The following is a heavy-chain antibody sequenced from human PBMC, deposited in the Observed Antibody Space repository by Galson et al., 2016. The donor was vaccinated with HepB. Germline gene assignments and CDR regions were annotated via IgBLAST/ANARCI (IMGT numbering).Heavy chain of an antibody. V-gene: IGHV4-39*01. CDR2: IYHTEST. D-gene: IGHD2-21*01. CDR3: ATGIVVAGKMYYYYMDV. CDR1: GASISGTEYC. J-gene: IGHJ6*03. Sequence: SETLSLTCSVSGASISGTEYCWGWIRQPPGRGLEWIGSIYHTESTYYNPSLESRVTMFMDTAKDQFSLRLSSVAAADTAVYYCATGIVVAGKMYYYYMDVWGKGTTVAVSS.